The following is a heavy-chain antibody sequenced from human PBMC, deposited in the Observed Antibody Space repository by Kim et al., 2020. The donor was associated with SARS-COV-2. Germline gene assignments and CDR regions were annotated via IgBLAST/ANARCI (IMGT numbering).Heavy chain of an antibody. V-gene: IGHV3-7*03. CDR2: IKPDGSEK. CDR1: GFSFSVYW. D-gene: IGHD2-15*01. Sequence: GGSLRLSCAASGFSFSVYWVSWVRQAPGKGLEWVAAIKPDGSEKDYGESVRGRFTISRDNTKTSLSLQMDSLRTEDTAVYYCAREYSWGQGTLVTVSS. J-gene: IGHJ5*02. CDR3: AREYS.